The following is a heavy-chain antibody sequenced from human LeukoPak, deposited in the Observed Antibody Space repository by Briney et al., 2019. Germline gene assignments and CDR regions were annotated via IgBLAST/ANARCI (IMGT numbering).Heavy chain of an antibody. CDR1: GFTFDDYA. D-gene: IGHD5-12*01. CDR2: ISWNGASL. J-gene: IGHJ4*02. Sequence: SLRLSCAASGFTFDDYAMYWVRQAPGKGLEWVSYISWNGASLDYADSVKGRFTISRDNAQNSLYLQMNSLRPEDTALYLCVKEYASGYDFFDYWGQGVLVTVSS. V-gene: IGHV3-9*01. CDR3: VKEYASGYDFFDY.